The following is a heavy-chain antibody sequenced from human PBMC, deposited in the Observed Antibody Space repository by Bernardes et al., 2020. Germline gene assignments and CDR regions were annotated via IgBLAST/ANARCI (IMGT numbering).Heavy chain of an antibody. Sequence: ASVKVSCKASGYTFTSYDINWVRQATGQGLEWMGWMNPNSGNTGYAQKFQGRVTMTRNTSISTAYMELSSLRSEDTAVYYCARSIHSSSWYQPEYFQHWGQGTLVTVSS. V-gene: IGHV1-8*01. CDR1: GYTFTSYD. CDR2: MNPNSGNT. CDR3: ARSIHSSSWYQPEYFQH. D-gene: IGHD6-13*01. J-gene: IGHJ1*01.